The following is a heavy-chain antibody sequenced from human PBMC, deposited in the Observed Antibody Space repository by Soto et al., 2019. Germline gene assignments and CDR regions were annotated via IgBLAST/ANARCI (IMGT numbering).Heavy chain of an antibody. D-gene: IGHD3-10*01. CDR2: IYNSGIM. CDR3: ARGSISMIRGVILKEGNWFDP. Sequence: LSLTCAVSGGSISSGGYSWSWIRQAPGKGPEWIGSIYNSGIMHYNPSLRNRLTMSVDTSKNQFSLKLNSVTAADTAVYYCARGSISMIRGVILKEGNWFDPWGQGTLVTVSS. CDR1: GGSISSGGYS. V-gene: IGHV4-39*07. J-gene: IGHJ5*02.